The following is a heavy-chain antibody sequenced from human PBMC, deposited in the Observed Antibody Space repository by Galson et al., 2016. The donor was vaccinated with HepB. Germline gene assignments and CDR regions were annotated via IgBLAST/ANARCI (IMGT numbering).Heavy chain of an antibody. Sequence: ETLSLTCTVSGGAISRYSWAWIRQPAGRGLEWIGRISPTSSTNYNPSLQSRITMSIDTSKNQFTLNLRSVTAADTAVYYCARDRGSYPDFGDDYYMDVWGKGTTVTVSS. D-gene: IGHD3/OR15-3a*01. CDR2: ISPTSST. CDR1: GGAISRYS. J-gene: IGHJ6*03. CDR3: ARDRGSYPDFGDDYYMDV. V-gene: IGHV4-4*07.